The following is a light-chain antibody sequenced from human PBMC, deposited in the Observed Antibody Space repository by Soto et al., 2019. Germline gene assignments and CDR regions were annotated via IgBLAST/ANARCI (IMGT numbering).Light chain of an antibody. CDR3: QQSYGTPPT. CDR2: AAS. Sequence: DIQMTQSPSSLSASVGDRVTITCRASQSISSYLNWYQQKPGKAPKLLIYAASSLQSGVPSRFSGSGSGTDFTLSISSLQPEYFATYYCQQSYGTPPTFGQGTKVDIK. V-gene: IGKV1-39*01. CDR1: QSISSY. J-gene: IGKJ1*01.